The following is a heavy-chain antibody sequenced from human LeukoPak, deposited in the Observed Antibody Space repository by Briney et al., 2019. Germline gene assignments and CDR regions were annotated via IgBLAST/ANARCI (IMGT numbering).Heavy chain of an antibody. D-gene: IGHD2-2*01. Sequence: SETLSLTCTVSGGSISSYYWSWIRQPPGKGLEWIGEINHSGSTNYNPSLKSRVTISVDTSKNQFSLKLSSVTAADTAVYYCARDFRRASRYCSSTSCYRIGYFDIWGQGTMVTVSS. CDR3: ARDFRRASRYCSSTSCYRIGYFDI. J-gene: IGHJ3*02. CDR1: GGSISSYY. CDR2: INHSGST. V-gene: IGHV4-34*01.